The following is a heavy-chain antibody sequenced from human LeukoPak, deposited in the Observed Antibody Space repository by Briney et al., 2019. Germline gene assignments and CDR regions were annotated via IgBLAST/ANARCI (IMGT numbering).Heavy chain of an antibody. CDR1: GFTFSSYG. Sequence: GRSLRPSCAASGFTFSSYGMHWVRQAPGKGLEWVAVIWYDGSNKYYADSVKGRFTISRDNSKNTLYLQMNSLRAEDAAVYYCARDLYYYDSSGYSVTPGIDYWGQGTLVTVSS. CDR3: ARDLYYYDSSGYSVTPGIDY. J-gene: IGHJ4*02. D-gene: IGHD3-22*01. V-gene: IGHV3-33*01. CDR2: IWYDGSNK.